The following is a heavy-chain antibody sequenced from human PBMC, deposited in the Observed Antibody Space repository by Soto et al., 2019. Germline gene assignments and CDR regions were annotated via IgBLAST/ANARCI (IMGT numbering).Heavy chain of an antibody. Sequence: SETLSLTCTVSGGSISSGGYYWSWIRQHPGKGLEWIGYIYYSGSTYYNPSLKSRVTISVDTSKNQFSLKLSSVTAADTAVYYCARSHKYYYDSSGYYYYLIYYFDYWGQGTLVTVSS. CDR2: IYYSGST. D-gene: IGHD3-22*01. J-gene: IGHJ4*02. CDR1: GGSISSGGYY. V-gene: IGHV4-31*03. CDR3: ARSHKYYYDSSGYYYYLIYYFDY.